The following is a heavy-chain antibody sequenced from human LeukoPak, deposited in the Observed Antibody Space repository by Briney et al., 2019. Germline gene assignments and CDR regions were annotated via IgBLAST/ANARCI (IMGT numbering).Heavy chain of an antibody. Sequence: GGSLRLSCTASGFTLSSYAMSWVRQAPGEGLEWVSAISASGGSTYYADSVKGRFTISRDNSKNTLYLQMNSLRAEDTAVYYCSKGQGEGSSWQALDYWGQGTLVTVSS. CDR2: ISASGGST. CDR1: GFTLSSYA. J-gene: IGHJ4*02. V-gene: IGHV3-23*01. CDR3: SKGQGEGSSWQALDY. D-gene: IGHD6-13*01.